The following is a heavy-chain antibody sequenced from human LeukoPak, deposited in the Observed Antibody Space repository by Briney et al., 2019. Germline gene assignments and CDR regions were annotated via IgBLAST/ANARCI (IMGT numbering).Heavy chain of an antibody. CDR2: IYTSGST. D-gene: IGHD4-17*01. CDR3: ARGGPHDYGDYPGAFDI. J-gene: IGHJ3*02. V-gene: IGHV4-61*02. Sequence: SETLSLTCTVSGGSISSGSYYWSWIRQPAGKGLEWIGRIYTSGSTNYNPSLKSRVTISVDTSKNQFSLKLSSVTAADTAVYYCARGGPHDYGDYPGAFDIWGQGTMVTVSS. CDR1: GGSISSGSYY.